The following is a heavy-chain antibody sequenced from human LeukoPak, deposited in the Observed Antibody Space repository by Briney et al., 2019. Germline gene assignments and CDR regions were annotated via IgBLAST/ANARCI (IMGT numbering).Heavy chain of an antibody. Sequence: GRSLRLSCAASGFTFSSYAMHWVRQAPGKGLEWVAVISYDGSNKYYADSVKGRFTISRDNSKNTLYLQMNSLRAEDTAVYYCARVRYSYGFDAFDIWGQGTMVTASS. CDR1: GFTFSSYA. J-gene: IGHJ3*02. D-gene: IGHD5-18*01. CDR2: ISYDGSNK. V-gene: IGHV3-30-3*01. CDR3: ARVRYSYGFDAFDI.